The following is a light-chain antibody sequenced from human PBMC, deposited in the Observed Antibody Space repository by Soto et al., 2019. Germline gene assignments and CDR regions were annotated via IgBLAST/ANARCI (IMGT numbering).Light chain of an antibody. CDR1: QSVSSSY. CDR2: GAS. V-gene: IGKV3-20*01. J-gene: IGKJ4*01. CDR3: QQYGSSPALT. Sequence: EIVLTQSPGTLSLSPGERATLSCRASQSVSSSYLAWYQQTPGQAPRLLIYGASSRATGIPDRFSGSGSGTDFTLTISRLEPEDFVVYYCQQYGSSPALTFGGGTKVEIK.